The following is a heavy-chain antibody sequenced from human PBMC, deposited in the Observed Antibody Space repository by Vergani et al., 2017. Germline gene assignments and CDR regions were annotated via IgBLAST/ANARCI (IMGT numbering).Heavy chain of an antibody. CDR1: GSTVSGNY. CDR3: AKDAITMFPGGDAFDI. J-gene: IGHJ3*02. V-gene: IGHV3-23*04. D-gene: IGHD3-10*02. Sequence: ELQLVESGGGLVQPGGSLRLSCAASGSTVSGNYMTWVRQAPGKGLEWVSAISGSGGSTYYADSVKGRFTISRDNSKNTLYLQMNSLRAEDTAVYYCAKDAITMFPGGDAFDIWGQGTMVTVSS. CDR2: ISGSGGST.